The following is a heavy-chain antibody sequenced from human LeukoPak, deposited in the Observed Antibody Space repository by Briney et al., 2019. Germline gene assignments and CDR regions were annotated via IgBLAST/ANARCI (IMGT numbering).Heavy chain of an antibody. V-gene: IGHV3-48*03. J-gene: IGHJ6*04. CDR2: ISSSGSTI. D-gene: IGHD3-10*02. CDR1: GFTFSSYE. Sequence: GGSPRLSCAASGFTFSSYEMNWVRQAPGRGLEWVSYISSSGSTIYYADSVKGRFTISRDNAKNSLYLQMNSLRAEDTAVYYCAELGITMIGGVWGKGTTVTISS. CDR3: AELGITMIGGV.